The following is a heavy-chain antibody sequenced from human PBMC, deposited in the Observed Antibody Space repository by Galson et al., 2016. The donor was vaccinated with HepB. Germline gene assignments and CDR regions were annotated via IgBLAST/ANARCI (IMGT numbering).Heavy chain of an antibody. D-gene: IGHD2/OR15-2a*01. V-gene: IGHV3-21*01. CDR3: ARDYCNSDRCSRRFDY. Sequence: SLRLSCAASGFTFNTYTINWVRQAPGMGLEWVSCISSNSYYIYYADSVKGRFTISRDNAKKSLYLQINSLRAEDTAVYFCARDYCNSDRCSRRFDYWGQGTLVTVSS. J-gene: IGHJ4*02. CDR2: ISSNSYYI. CDR1: GFTFNTYT.